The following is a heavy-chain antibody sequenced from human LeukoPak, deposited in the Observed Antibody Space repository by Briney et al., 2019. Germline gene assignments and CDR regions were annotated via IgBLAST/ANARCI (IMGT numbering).Heavy chain of an antibody. Sequence: GRSLRLSCAASGFTFSSYAMHWVRQAPGKGLEWVAVISYDGSNKYYADSVKGRFTISRDNSKNTLYLQMNSLRAEDTAVYYCARGGSGSYYRKYFDYWGQGTLVTVSS. CDR1: GFTFSSYA. J-gene: IGHJ4*02. CDR3: ARGGSGSYYRKYFDY. CDR2: ISYDGSNK. D-gene: IGHD3-10*01. V-gene: IGHV3-30*04.